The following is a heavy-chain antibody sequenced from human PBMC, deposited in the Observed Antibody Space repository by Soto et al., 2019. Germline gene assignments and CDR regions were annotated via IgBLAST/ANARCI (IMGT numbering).Heavy chain of an antibody. CDR2: TSSDGSLK. D-gene: IGHD1-1*01. J-gene: IGHJ5*01. V-gene: IGHV3-30*03. Sequence: PGGSLRLSCAASGFIFNDYVMNWVRQAPGKGLEWVAVTSSDGSLKNYADSVKGRFIISRDNSKNTLYLQMNSLRPEDTAVYYCARDLWAGGWNSWCFASWGQGTLVTVSS. CDR3: ARDLWAGGWNSWCFAS. CDR1: GFIFNDYV.